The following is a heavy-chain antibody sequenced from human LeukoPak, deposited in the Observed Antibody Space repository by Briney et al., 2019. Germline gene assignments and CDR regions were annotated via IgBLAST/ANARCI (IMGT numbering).Heavy chain of an antibody. V-gene: IGHV4-30-4*07. J-gene: IGHJ4*02. CDR3: ARDRLRWPKIDY. D-gene: IGHD4-23*01. CDR2: IYYRGST. Sequence: PSETLSLTCAVSGDSMSSGGFSWSWIRQPPGKGLEWIAYIYYRGSTNYNPSLKSRVNISVDTSKNQFSLKLNSVTAADTAVYYCARDRLRWPKIDYWGQGTLVTVSS. CDR1: GDSMSSGGFS.